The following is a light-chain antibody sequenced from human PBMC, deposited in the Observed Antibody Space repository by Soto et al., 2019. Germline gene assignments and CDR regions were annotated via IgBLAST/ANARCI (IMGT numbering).Light chain of an antibody. Sequence: EIVLTQSPGTLSLSPGERATLSCRASQSVSSSYLAWYRQKPGQAPRLLIYGASSRATGIPDRFSGSGSGTDFTLTISRLEPEDFAVYYCHQYGTLYTFGQGTKLEIK. CDR2: GAS. CDR1: QSVSSSY. CDR3: HQYGTLYT. J-gene: IGKJ2*01. V-gene: IGKV3-20*01.